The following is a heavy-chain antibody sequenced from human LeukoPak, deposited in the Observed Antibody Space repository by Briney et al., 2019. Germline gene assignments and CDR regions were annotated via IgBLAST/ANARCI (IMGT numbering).Heavy chain of an antibody. CDR1: GFTFSSYS. CDR2: ISSSSSYI. CDR3: ARDLSSWGATLYGVFDI. J-gene: IGHJ3*02. D-gene: IGHD1-26*01. Sequence: GGSLRLSCAASGFTFSSYSMNWVRQAPGKGLEWVSSISSSSSYIYYADSVKGRFTISRDNAKNSLYLQMNSLRAEDTAVYYWARDLSSWGATLYGVFDIWGQGTMVTVSS. V-gene: IGHV3-21*01.